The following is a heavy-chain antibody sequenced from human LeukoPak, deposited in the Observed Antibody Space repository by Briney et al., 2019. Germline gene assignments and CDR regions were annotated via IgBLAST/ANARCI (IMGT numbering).Heavy chain of an antibody. D-gene: IGHD3-22*01. CDR1: GYSFTSYW. CDR2: IYPGDSDT. Sequence: HGESLKISCKGSGYSFTSYWIAWARQMSGKGLEWMGIIYPGDSDTRYSPSLQGQVTISADKSASTAFLQWSSLRASDTAMYYCARVTLYHESAYYYPHFDYWGQGTLVTVSS. J-gene: IGHJ4*02. CDR3: ARVTLYHESAYYYPHFDY. V-gene: IGHV5-51*01.